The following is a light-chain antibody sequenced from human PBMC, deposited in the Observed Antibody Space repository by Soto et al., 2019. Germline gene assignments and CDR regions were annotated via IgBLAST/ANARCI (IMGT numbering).Light chain of an antibody. V-gene: IGLV2-14*01. CDR3: SSYTSRSTWV. CDR1: SSDVGGYNH. J-gene: IGLJ3*02. CDR2: EVN. Sequence: QSALTQPASVSGSPGQSITISCTGTSSDVGGYNHVSWYQQYPGKAPKLMIYEVNNRPSGVSNRFSASKSGNTASLTISGLQAEDEADYYCSSYTSRSTWVFGGGTKLTVL.